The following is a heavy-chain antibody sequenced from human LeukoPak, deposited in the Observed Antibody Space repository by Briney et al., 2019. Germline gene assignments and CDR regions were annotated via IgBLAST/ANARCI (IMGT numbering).Heavy chain of an antibody. J-gene: IGHJ4*02. CDR3: ARDGIRLPGEGYFSGY. CDR2: IYHNSGGK. CDR1: GYTFTGYY. Sequence: ASVKVSCKASGYTFTGYYMHWVRQAPGQGPEWMGWIYHNSGGKNYALQVQGSVTMTRGTSISSAYMERSRLRSDDTALYYCARDGIRLPGEGYFSGYWGQGTLVTVSS. D-gene: IGHD1-26*01. V-gene: IGHV1-2*02.